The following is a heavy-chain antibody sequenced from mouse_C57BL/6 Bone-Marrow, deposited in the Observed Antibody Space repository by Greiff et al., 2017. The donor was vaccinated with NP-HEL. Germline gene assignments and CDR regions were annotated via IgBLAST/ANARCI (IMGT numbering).Heavy chain of an antibody. CDR2: IRNKANGYTT. CDR3: ARYRGIYYAMDY. V-gene: IGHV7-3*01. J-gene: IGHJ4*01. CDR1: GFTFTDYY. Sequence: EVKVVESGGGLVQPGGSLSLSCAASGFTFTDYYMSWVRQPPGKALEWLGFIRNKANGYTTEYSASVKGRFTISRDNSQSILYLQMNALRAEDSATYYCARYRGIYYAMDYWGQGTSVTVSS.